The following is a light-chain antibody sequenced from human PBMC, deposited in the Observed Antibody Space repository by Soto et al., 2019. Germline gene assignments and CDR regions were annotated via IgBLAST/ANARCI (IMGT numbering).Light chain of an antibody. Sequence: QSALTQPPSASGTPGQGVSISCSGSSSNIGSNAVHWYQQFPGTAPRLLIYRNNQRPSGVPDRFSGSKSGTSASLVISGLQSEDDADCYCAARNERPFLWVLGGET. V-gene: IGLV1-44*01. J-gene: IGLJ3*02. CDR3: AARNERPFLWV. CDR1: SSNIGSNA. CDR2: RNN.